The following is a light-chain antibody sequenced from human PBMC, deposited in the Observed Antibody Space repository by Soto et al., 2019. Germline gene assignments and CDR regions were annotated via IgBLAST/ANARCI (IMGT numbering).Light chain of an antibody. J-gene: IGKJ1*01. CDR1: QTISSW. V-gene: IGKV1-5*03. CDR2: KAS. Sequence: DIQMTQSPSTLSGSVGDRVTITCRASQTISSWLAWYQQKPGKAPKLLIYKASTLTSGVPSRFSGSGSGTEFTLTISSLQPDDFAPYYCQHYNSYSEAFGQGTKVEIK. CDR3: QHYNSYSEA.